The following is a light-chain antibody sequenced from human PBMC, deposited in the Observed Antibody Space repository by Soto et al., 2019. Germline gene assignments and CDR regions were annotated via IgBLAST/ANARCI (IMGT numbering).Light chain of an antibody. J-gene: IGKJ4*01. V-gene: IGKV3-20*01. Sequence: ETVLTQSPGTLSLSPGERATLSCRASQSVSSNYLAWYQQKPGQAPRLLIYGASSRATGIPDRFSGSGSGTDFTLTISRLEPEDFAVYYCQQYDRSPLTFGGGTKVEIK. CDR2: GAS. CDR1: QSVSSNY. CDR3: QQYDRSPLT.